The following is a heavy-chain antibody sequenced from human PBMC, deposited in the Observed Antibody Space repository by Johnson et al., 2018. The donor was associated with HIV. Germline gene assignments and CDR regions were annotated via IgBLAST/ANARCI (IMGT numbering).Heavy chain of an antibody. J-gene: IGHJ3*02. Sequence: QVQLVESGGGVVQPGGSLRLSCAASGFTFSSYGMHWVRRTPGKGLEWVAFIRYDGSDKSYADSVKGRFTISRDNAKNSLYLQMNSLRAEDTAVYYCAKTHSGSYYDAFDIWGQGTMVTVSS. D-gene: IGHD1-26*01. V-gene: IGHV3-30*02. CDR2: IRYDGSDK. CDR1: GFTFSSYG. CDR3: AKTHSGSYYDAFDI.